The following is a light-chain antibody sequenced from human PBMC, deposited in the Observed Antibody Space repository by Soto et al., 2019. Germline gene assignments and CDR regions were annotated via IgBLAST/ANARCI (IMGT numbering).Light chain of an antibody. CDR2: TND. J-gene: IGLJ1*01. Sequence: QSVLTQPPSASETPGQRVTISCSGGRSNIGSNSVNWYQQLPGTAPKLLIYTNDQRPSGVPDRFSGSKSDTSASLAVRGLQSDDEADYYCAAWDDSLNSYVFGTGTKLTVL. CDR3: AAWDDSLNSYV. V-gene: IGLV1-44*01. CDR1: RSNIGSNS.